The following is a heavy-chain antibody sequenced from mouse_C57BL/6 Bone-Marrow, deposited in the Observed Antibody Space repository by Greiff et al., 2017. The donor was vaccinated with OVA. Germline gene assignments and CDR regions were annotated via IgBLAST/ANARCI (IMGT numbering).Heavy chain of an antibody. Sequence: QVQLKQPGAELVKPGASVKLSCKASGYTFTSYWMQWVKQRPGQGLEWIGEIDPSDSYTNYNQKFKGKATLTVDTSSSTAYMQLSSLTSEDSAVYYCARYDLSFDYWGQGTTLTVSS. J-gene: IGHJ2*01. CDR1: GYTFTSYW. D-gene: IGHD2-12*01. V-gene: IGHV1-50*01. CDR2: IDPSDSYT. CDR3: ARYDLSFDY.